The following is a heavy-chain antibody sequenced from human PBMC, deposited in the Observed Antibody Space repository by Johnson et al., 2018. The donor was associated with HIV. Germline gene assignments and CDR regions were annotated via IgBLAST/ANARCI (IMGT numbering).Heavy chain of an antibody. CDR1: GFTFSSYW. CDR2: IKQDGSEK. J-gene: IGHJ3*02. Sequence: VQLLESGGGLVQPGGSLRLSCAASGFTFSSYWMSWVRQAPGKGLEWVANIKQDGSEKYYVDSVKGRFTISRDNAKNSLYLHMNSLRAEDTAVYYCAREASLYAFDIWGQGTMVTVSS. CDR3: AREASLYAFDI. D-gene: IGHD5/OR15-5a*01. V-gene: IGHV3-7*01.